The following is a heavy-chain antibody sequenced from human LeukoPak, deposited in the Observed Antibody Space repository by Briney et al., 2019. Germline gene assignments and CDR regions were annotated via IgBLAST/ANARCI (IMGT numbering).Heavy chain of an antibody. CDR1: GGSISSSSYY. CDR3: ARDKFPLVGATGDDAFDI. Sequence: PSETLSLTCTVSGGSISSSSYYWGWIRQPPGKGLEWIGSIYYSGSTYYNQSPKSRVTISVDTSKNQFSLKLSSVTAADTAVYYCARDKFPLVGATGDDAFDIWGQGTMVAVSS. V-gene: IGHV4-39*07. CDR2: IYYSGST. J-gene: IGHJ3*02. D-gene: IGHD1-26*01.